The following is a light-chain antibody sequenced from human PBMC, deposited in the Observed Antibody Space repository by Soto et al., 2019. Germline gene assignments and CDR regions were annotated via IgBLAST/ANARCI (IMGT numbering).Light chain of an antibody. CDR1: QSVSSY. V-gene: IGKV3-11*01. CDR2: DAS. CDR3: QQRRNWPLT. Sequence: EIVLTQSPATLSLSPGARATLSCRASQSVSSYLAWYQQKPGQAPRLLIYDASNRATGIPARFSGSGSGTDFTLTISSLEPEDFAVYYCQQRRNWPLTFGGGTKVEI. J-gene: IGKJ4*01.